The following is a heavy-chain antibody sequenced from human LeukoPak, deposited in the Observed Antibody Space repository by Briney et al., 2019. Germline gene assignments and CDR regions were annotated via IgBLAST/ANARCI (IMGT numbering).Heavy chain of an antibody. CDR1: GFTFDDYA. Sequence: PGGSLRLSCAASGFTFDDYAMHWVRQAPGKGLEWVSGISGSAYSTYYADSVKGRFTISRDNSKNALFLQMNSLSAEDTAVYYCAKSGPYCSSTTCNYFDYWGQGTLVTVSS. CDR2: ISGSAYST. V-gene: IGHV3-23*01. D-gene: IGHD2-2*01. J-gene: IGHJ4*02. CDR3: AKSGPYCSSTTCNYFDY.